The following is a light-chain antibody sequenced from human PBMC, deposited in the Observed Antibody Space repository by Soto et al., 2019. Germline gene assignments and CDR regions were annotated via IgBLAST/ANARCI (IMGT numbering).Light chain of an antibody. Sequence: EVVLTQSPGTLSLSPGERATLSCRASEGISSSYLAWYQQTPGQAPRLLIYGASRRATGIPDRFSGTGSGTDFTLTISRLEPEDFAVYYCQQYGSSPGTFGQGTKVELK. CDR1: EGISSSY. J-gene: IGKJ1*01. CDR2: GAS. CDR3: QQYGSSPGT. V-gene: IGKV3-20*01.